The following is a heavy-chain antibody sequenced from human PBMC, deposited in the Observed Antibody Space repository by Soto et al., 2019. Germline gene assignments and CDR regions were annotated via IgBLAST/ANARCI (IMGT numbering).Heavy chain of an antibody. CDR1: GGSISSSSSS. Sequence: SETLSLTCTVSGGSISSSSSSWGWIRQPPGKGLEWVGSIYYLGNTYYNPSLGGRVSISVDKSKNQFSLKLNSVTAADTAVFYCVGLFASVSSGYHLNYLRQGTLVTVPS. CDR2: IYYLGNT. V-gene: IGHV4-39*01. J-gene: IGHJ4*02. D-gene: IGHD3-22*01. CDR3: VGLFASVSSGYHLNY.